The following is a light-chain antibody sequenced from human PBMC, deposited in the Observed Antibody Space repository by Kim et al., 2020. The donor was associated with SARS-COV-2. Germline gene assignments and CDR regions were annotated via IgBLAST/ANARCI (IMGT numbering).Light chain of an antibody. CDR3: QQSYSTPYS. V-gene: IGKV1-39*01. J-gene: IGKJ2*03. Sequence: GDRVTITCRASQSISSSLNWYQQKPGKAPKFLIYVASSLQSGVPSRFSGSGSGTDYTLTISSLQPEDFATYYCQQSYSTPYSFG. CDR2: VAS. CDR1: QSISSS.